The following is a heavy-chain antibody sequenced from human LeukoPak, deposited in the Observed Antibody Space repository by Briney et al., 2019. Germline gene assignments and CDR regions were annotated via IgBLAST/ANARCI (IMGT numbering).Heavy chain of an antibody. Sequence: ASVKVSCKASRYTFTSYDINWVRQATGQGLEWMGWMNPNSGNTGYAQQFQGRVTMTRNTSINTAYMELTSLRSEDTAVFYCARGVRDSSGREYFQHWGQGTVVTVSS. CDR1: RYTFTSYD. CDR2: MNPNSGNT. D-gene: IGHD3-22*01. V-gene: IGHV1-8*01. J-gene: IGHJ1*01. CDR3: ARGVRDSSGREYFQH.